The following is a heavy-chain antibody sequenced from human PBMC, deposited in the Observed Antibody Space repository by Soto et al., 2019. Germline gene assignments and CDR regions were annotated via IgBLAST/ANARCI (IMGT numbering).Heavy chain of an antibody. V-gene: IGHV3-21*01. CDR2: ISSSGSYV. D-gene: IGHD1-7*01. Sequence: PGGSLRLSCAASGFTFRSYTMTWVRQAPRMGLEWVSSISSSGSYVYYADSVKGRFTISRDSAKNSLYLQMNSLRAEDTAVYYRARSELPDYWGQGTLVTVSS. CDR1: GFTFRSYT. J-gene: IGHJ4*02. CDR3: ARSELPDY.